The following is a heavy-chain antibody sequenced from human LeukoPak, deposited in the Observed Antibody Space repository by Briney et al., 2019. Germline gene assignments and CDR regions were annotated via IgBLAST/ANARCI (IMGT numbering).Heavy chain of an antibody. D-gene: IGHD1-1*01. V-gene: IGHV1-69*05. CDR1: GGTFSSYA. CDR2: IIPIFGTA. J-gene: IGHJ4*02. Sequence: SVKVSCKASGGTFSSYAISWVRQAPGQGLEWMGGIIPIFGTANYAQKFQGRVTITTDESTSTAYMELSSLRSEDTAVYYCARDPSTGTTTYFDYWGQGILVAVSS. CDR3: ARDPSTGTTTYFDY.